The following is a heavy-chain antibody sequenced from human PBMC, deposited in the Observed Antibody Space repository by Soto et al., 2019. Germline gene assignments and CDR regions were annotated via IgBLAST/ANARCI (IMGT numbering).Heavy chain of an antibody. CDR1: GYTFTSYG. CDR3: AGEITQTTVTMNWFDP. J-gene: IGHJ5*02. D-gene: IGHD4-17*01. Sequence: QVQLVQSGAEVKKPGASVKVSRKASGYTFTSYGISWVRQAPGQGLEWMGWISAYNGNTNYAQKLQGRVTMTTDTSTSKAYMELRSLRSDDTAVYYCAGEITQTTVTMNWFDPWGQGTLVTVSS. V-gene: IGHV1-18*01. CDR2: ISAYNGNT.